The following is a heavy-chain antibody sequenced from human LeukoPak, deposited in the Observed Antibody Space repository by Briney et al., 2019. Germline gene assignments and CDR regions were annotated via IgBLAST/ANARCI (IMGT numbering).Heavy chain of an antibody. CDR2: IYYSGST. J-gene: IGHJ4*02. Sequence: SETLSLTCAVSGCSISSNSYYWGWIRHPPGKGLEWIGSIYYSGSTYYNPSLKSRVTISVDTSKNQFSLKLSSVTAADTAVYYCARTRYYYNSRGYGAPYYFDYWGQGTLVTVSS. D-gene: IGHD3-10*01. V-gene: IGHV4-39*01. CDR1: GCSISSNSYY. CDR3: ARTRYYYNSRGYGAPYYFDY.